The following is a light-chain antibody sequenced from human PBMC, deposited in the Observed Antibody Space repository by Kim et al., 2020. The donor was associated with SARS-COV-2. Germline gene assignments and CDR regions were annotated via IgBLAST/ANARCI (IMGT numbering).Light chain of an antibody. CDR2: DVS. CDR1: SSDVGGYNY. V-gene: IGLV2-14*03. J-gene: IGLJ2*01. CDR3: SSYTSSSTVV. Sequence: QSALTQPASVSGSPGQSITISCTGTSSDVGGYNYVSWYQQHPGKAPKLMIYDVSNRPSGVSNRLSGSKSGNTASLTISGLQAEDEADYYCSSYTSSSTVVFGGGTQLNVL.